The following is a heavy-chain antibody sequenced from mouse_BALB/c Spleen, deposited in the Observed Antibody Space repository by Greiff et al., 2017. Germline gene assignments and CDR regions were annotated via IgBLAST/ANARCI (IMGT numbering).Heavy chain of an antibody. CDR2: IDPANGNT. D-gene: IGHD1-2*01. J-gene: IGHJ4*01. CDR3: ARSLITTDYYAMDY. CDR1: GFNIKDTY. V-gene: IGHV14-3*02. Sequence: VQLQQSGAELVKPGASVKLSCTASGFNIKDTYMHWVKQRPEQGLEWIGRIDPANGNTKYDPKFQGKATITADTSSNTAYLQLSSLTSEDTAVYNCARSLITTDYYAMDYWGQGTSVTVSS.